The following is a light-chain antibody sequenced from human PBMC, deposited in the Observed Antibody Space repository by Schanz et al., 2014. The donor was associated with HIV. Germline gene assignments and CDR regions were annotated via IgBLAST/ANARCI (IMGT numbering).Light chain of an antibody. CDR1: QSVSSSY. V-gene: IGKV3-20*01. J-gene: IGKJ4*01. CDR2: GAS. CDR3: QQYGGSPRT. Sequence: EIVLTQSPGTLSLSPGERATLSCRASQSVSSSYLAWYQQKPGQAPRLLIYGASSRATGIPDRFSGSGSGTDFILTISRLEPEDFAVYYCQQYGGSPRTFGGGTKVEIK.